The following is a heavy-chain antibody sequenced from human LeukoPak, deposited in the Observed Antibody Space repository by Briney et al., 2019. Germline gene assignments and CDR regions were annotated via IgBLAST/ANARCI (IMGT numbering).Heavy chain of an antibody. J-gene: IGHJ3*02. CDR1: GYSISSGYY. CDR2: IYHSGST. CDR3: ARTTISTRPDAFDI. V-gene: IGHV4-38-2*02. D-gene: IGHD6-6*01. Sequence: NTSETLSLTCTVSGYSISSGYYWGWIRQPPGKGLAWIGSIYHSGSTYYNPSLKSRVTISVDTSKNQFSLKLSSVTAADTAVYYCARTTISTRPDAFDIWGQGTIVTVSS.